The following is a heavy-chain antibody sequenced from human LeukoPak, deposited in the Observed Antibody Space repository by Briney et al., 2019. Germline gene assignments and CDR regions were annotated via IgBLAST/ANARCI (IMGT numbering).Heavy chain of an antibody. Sequence: AGSLRLTCSASGFSFSSYTMYWLRQAPGKGLEYVSAISSNGDRTYYADSVKGRFTISRDNPKNTLYLQMSSLRPEDTAVYYCVKAHVDTALYDYWGQGTLVTVSS. V-gene: IGHV3-64D*06. J-gene: IGHJ4*02. D-gene: IGHD5-18*01. CDR3: VKAHVDTALYDY. CDR1: GFSFSSYT. CDR2: ISSNGDRT.